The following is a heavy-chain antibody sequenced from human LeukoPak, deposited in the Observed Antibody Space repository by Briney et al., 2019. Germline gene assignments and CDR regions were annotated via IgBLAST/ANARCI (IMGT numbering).Heavy chain of an antibody. D-gene: IGHD3-22*01. CDR2: INPNSGGT. CDR3: ARDRGYYYDSSGYYESLPSDY. CDR1: GYTFTGYY. V-gene: IGHV1-2*02. J-gene: IGHJ4*02. Sequence: AASVKVSCKASGYTFTGYYMHWVRQAPGQGLEWMGWINPNSGGTNYAQKFQGRVTMTRDTSISTAYMELSRLRSDDTAVYYCARDRGYYYDSSGYYESLPSDYWGQGTLVTVSS.